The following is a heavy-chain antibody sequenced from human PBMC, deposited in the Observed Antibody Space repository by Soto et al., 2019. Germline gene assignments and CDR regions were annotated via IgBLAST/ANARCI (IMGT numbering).Heavy chain of an antibody. CDR2: ISAYNGNT. J-gene: IGHJ6*02. Sequence: QVQLVQSGAEVEKPGASVKVSCKASGFNFITYGINWVRQAPGQGLEWMGWISAYNGNTNYAQKLQGRVTMTTDTSTITAYMELRSLRSDDTAVYYCARGYCSGGSCPYGVDVWGQGTTVTVSS. V-gene: IGHV1-18*01. CDR1: GFNFITYG. D-gene: IGHD2-15*01. CDR3: ARGYCSGGSCPYGVDV.